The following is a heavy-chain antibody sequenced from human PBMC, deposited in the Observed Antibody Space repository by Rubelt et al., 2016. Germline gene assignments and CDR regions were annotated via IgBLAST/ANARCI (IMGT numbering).Heavy chain of an antibody. D-gene: IGHD4-17*01. CDR1: GSSISTYY. V-gene: IGHV4-59*01. J-gene: IGHJ5*02. CDR2: IYYSGST. CDR3: ARGGTTNWFDP. Sequence: QVQLQESGPGLVKPSETLSLTCPVSGSSISTYYWSWIRQPPGKGLEWIGYIYYSGSTNYNPSLKSRVTISVDTSKNQFSLKLTSVTAADTAVYYCARGGTTNWFDPWGQGTLVTVSS.